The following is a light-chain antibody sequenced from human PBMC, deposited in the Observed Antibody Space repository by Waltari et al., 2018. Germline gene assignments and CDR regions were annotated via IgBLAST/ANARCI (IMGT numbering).Light chain of an antibody. CDR2: GAS. J-gene: IGKJ1*01. Sequence: IRMTQSPSSLSASAGDRVTITCRASQTISTYLNWYQQKPGKAPKLLIYGASTLQSGVPSRFSGSGSGTDFTLTISCLQPEDVATYYCQQYYSNPPAFGQGTKLEIK. CDR1: QTISTY. V-gene: IGKV1-8*01. CDR3: QQYYSNPPA.